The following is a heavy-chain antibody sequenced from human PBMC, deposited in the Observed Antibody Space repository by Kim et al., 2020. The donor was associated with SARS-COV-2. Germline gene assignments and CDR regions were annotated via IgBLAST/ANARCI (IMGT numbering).Heavy chain of an antibody. CDR1: GGSISNTDFY. J-gene: IGHJ4*02. V-gene: IGHV4-39*01. D-gene: IGHD2-15*01. Sequence: SETLSLTCSVSGGSISNTDFYWGWIRQPPGKGLDWIGSIHYGGSTYNTPSLKSRVTISVDTSKNQFSLKLRSVTAADTAVYFCARGNGYCRGGTCQTPPDSWGQGTLVTVSS. CDR3: ARGNGYCRGGTCQTPPDS. CDR2: IHYGGST.